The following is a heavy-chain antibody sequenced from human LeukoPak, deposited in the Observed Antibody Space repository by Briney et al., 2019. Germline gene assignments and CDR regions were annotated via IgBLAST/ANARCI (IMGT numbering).Heavy chain of an antibody. J-gene: IGHJ4*02. D-gene: IGHD3-10*01. V-gene: IGHV3-21*01. CDR3: ARDPYYGSGSYSEFDY. Sequence: GGSLRLSCAASGFTFSSYSMNWVRQAPGKGLEWVSSISSSSSYIYYADSVKGRFTISRDNAKNSLYLQMNSLRAEDTAVYYCARDPYYGSGSYSEFDYWGQGTLVTVSS. CDR1: GFTFSSYS. CDR2: ISSSSSYI.